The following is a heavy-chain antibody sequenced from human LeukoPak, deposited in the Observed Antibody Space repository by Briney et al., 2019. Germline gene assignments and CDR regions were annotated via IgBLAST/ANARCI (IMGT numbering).Heavy chain of an antibody. CDR3: ARDRAYGDHYFDY. J-gene: IGHJ4*02. V-gene: IGHV4-4*07. Sequence: SETLSLTCTVSGGSISNYYWSWIRQPAGKGLEWIGRIYTSGSTNYNPSLKSRVTMSVDTSKNQFSLMLSSVTAADTAVYYCARDRAYGDHYFDYWGQGTLVTVSS. CDR1: GGSISNYY. D-gene: IGHD4-17*01. CDR2: IYTSGST.